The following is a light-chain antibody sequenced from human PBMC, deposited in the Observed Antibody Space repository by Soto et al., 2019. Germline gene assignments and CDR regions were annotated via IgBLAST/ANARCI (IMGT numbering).Light chain of an antibody. CDR2: DAS. CDR1: HSVSIY. Sequence: IVLTHSPASLSWSPGERATLSFGARHSVSIYLAWYQQKPFHSPSLLIYDASNSATGIPARFSGSGSGTDFTLTVSSLEPADFTVYYCQLRSFWPITFGQGTRLEIK. J-gene: IGKJ5*01. V-gene: IGKV3-11*01. CDR3: QLRSFWPIT.